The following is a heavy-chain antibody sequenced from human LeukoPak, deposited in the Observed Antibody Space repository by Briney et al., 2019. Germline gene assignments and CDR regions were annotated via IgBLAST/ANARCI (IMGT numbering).Heavy chain of an antibody. J-gene: IGHJ4*02. CDR3: ARETLEYSTSGGYFDY. D-gene: IGHD6-6*01. CDR1: GFTVSSNY. V-gene: IGHV3-53*01. Sequence: GGSLRLSCAASGFTVSSNYMSWVRQAPGKGLEWVSVIYSGGSTYYADSVKGRFTISRDNSKNTLYLQMNSLRAEDTAVYYCARETLEYSTSGGYFDYWGQGTLVTVSS. CDR2: IYSGGST.